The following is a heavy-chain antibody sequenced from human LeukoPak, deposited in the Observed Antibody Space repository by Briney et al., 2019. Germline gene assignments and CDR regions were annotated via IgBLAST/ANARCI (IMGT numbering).Heavy chain of an antibody. Sequence: PGGSLRLSCAASGFTFSNYAMSWVRQAPGKGLEWVSDISGSGDYTYYADSLKGRFTISRDDSKNTLYLQMNSLRAEDTALYYCAKDLTYYYGLGSSTNAFDIWGQGTMVTVSS. D-gene: IGHD3-10*01. CDR3: AKDLTYYYGLGSSTNAFDI. CDR1: GFTFSNYA. V-gene: IGHV3-23*01. J-gene: IGHJ3*02. CDR2: ISGSGDYT.